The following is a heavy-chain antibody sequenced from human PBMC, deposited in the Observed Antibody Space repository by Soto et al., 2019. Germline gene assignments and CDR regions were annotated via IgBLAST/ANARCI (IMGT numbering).Heavy chain of an antibody. CDR1: GYTFTSYY. CDR2: INPSGGST. J-gene: IGHJ5*02. CDR3: ARDQVVPAAQFTLSFDP. Sequence: ASVKVSCKASGYTFTSYYMHWVRQAPGQGLEWMGIINPSGGSTSYAQKFQGRVTMTRDTSTSTVYMELSSLRSEDTAVYYCARDQVVPAAQFTLSFDPWGQGTLVTVSS. V-gene: IGHV1-46*03. D-gene: IGHD2-2*01.